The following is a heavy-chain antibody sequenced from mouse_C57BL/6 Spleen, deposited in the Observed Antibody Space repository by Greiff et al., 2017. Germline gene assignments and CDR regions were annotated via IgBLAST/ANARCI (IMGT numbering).Heavy chain of an antibody. D-gene: IGHD1-1*01. Sequence: QVQLQQPGAELVKPGASVKLSCKASGYTFTSYWMHWVKQRPGQGLEWIGMIYPNSGSTNYNEKFKSKATVTVDKSSSTAYMQLSSLTSEDSAVYCGARDTYGIGFDYWGRGNALTVTS. J-gene: IGHJ2*01. CDR3: ARDTYGIGFDY. CDR1: GYTFTSYW. CDR2: IYPNSGST. V-gene: IGHV1-64*01.